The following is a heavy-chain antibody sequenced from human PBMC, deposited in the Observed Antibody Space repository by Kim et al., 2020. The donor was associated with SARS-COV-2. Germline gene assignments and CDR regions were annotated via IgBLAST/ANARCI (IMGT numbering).Heavy chain of an antibody. J-gene: IGHJ5*02. V-gene: IGHV4-34*01. D-gene: IGHD4-17*01. CDR1: GGSFSGYY. CDR2: INHSGST. Sequence: SETLSLTCAVYGGSFSGYYWNWIRQPPGKGLEWIGEINHSGSTNYNPSLKSRVSISADKSKNQFSLRLYSVPAADTAVYYCARGPGSAVTRPNNWFDPWGQGTLVIVSS. CDR3: ARGPGSAVTRPNNWFDP.